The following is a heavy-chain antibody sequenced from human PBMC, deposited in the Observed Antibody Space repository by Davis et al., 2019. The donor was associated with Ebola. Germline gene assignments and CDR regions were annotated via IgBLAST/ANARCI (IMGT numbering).Heavy chain of an antibody. CDR3: ARDRRLAAAGTGFDP. D-gene: IGHD6-13*01. V-gene: IGHV4-59*01. CDR1: GGAINNYY. CDR2: IHHSGST. J-gene: IGHJ5*02. Sequence: SETLSLTCTVSGGAINNYYLSWIRQSPGKGLEWIGYIHHSGSTNYNPSLKSRVTISVDTSKNQFSLKLSSVTAADTAVYYCARDRRLAAAGTGFDPWGQGTLVTVSS.